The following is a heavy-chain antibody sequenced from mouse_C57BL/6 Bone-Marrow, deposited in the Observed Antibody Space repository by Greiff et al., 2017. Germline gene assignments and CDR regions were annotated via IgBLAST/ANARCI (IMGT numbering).Heavy chain of an antibody. J-gene: IGHJ2*01. CDR1: GFNIKDDY. D-gene: IGHD2-3*01. Sequence: VQLKQSGAELVRPGASVKLSCTASGFNIKDDYIHWVKQRPEQGLEWIGWIDPEIGDTEYASKFQGKATITSDTSSNIAYLQLSSLTSEDTAVYYCSSFDGNYFDFWGQGTPLTVAS. V-gene: IGHV14-4*01. CDR2: IDPEIGDT. CDR3: SSFDGNYFDF.